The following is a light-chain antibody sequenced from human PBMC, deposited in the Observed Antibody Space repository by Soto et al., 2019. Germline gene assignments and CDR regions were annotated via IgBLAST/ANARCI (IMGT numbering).Light chain of an antibody. J-gene: IGLJ1*01. Sequence: QSVLTQPPPVSEAPRQRVTISRSGSNPNIGNNEVSWYQQLPGKAPKLLIFYNDLLPSGVSDRFSGSKSGTSASLAISGLQSEDEADYYCASWDDSLNVYVFGTGTKVTVL. CDR1: NPNIGNNE. CDR3: ASWDDSLNVYV. CDR2: YND. V-gene: IGLV1-36*01.